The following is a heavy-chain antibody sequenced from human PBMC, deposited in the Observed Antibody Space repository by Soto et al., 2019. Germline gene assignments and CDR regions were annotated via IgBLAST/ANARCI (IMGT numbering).Heavy chain of an antibody. Sequence: QVQLQQWGAGLLKPSETLSLTCAFYGGSFSGYYWSWIRQPPGKGLEWIGEINHSGSTNYNPSLKSLVTISVDTSKNQFALKLSSVTAADPAVYYCARGQGCSSTSCRDDYYYYYMDVWGKGTTVTVSS. D-gene: IGHD2-2*01. CDR3: ARGQGCSSTSCRDDYYYYYMDV. CDR1: GGSFSGYY. CDR2: INHSGST. J-gene: IGHJ6*03. V-gene: IGHV4-34*01.